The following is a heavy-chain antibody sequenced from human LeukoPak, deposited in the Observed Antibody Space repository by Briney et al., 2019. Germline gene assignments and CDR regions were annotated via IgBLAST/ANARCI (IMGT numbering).Heavy chain of an antibody. CDR2: INSDGSST. Sequence: GGSLRLSCAASGFTFSSYWMHRVRQAPGKGLVWVSRINSDGSSTSYADSVKGRFTISRDNAKNTLYLQMNSLRAEDTAVYYCARAPDDLLHGRAFDIWGQGTVVTVSS. CDR1: GFTFSSYW. J-gene: IGHJ3*02. CDR3: ARAPDDLLHGRAFDI. D-gene: IGHD3-3*01. V-gene: IGHV3-74*01.